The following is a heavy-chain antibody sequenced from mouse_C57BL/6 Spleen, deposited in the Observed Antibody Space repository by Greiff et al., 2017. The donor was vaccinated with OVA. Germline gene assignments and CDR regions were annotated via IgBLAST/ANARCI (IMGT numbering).Heavy chain of an antibody. V-gene: IGHV1-59*01. CDR3: ARYYRYDGGFAY. Sequence: VQLQQPGAELVRPGTSVKLSCKASGYTFTSYWMHWVKQRPGQGLEWIGVIDPSDSYTNYNQKFKGKATLTVDTSSSTAYMQLSSLTSEDSAVYYCARYYRYDGGFAYWGQGTLVTVSA. D-gene: IGHD2-12*01. CDR1: GYTFTSYW. J-gene: IGHJ3*01. CDR2: IDPSDSYT.